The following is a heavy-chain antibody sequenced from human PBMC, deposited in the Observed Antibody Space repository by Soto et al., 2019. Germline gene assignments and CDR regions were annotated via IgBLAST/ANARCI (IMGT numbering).Heavy chain of an antibody. CDR1: EFAFSKYW. V-gene: IGHV3-74*01. CDR2: INSDGNST. D-gene: IGHD3-22*01. Sequence: PGGSLRLSCAASEFAFSKYWMHWVRQAPGKGLMWVSRINSDGNSTAYADSVKGRFTISRDNSKNTLYLQMNSLRAEDTAVYYCAKDHDNYYFEPSEIWFDPWGQGTLVTVSS. CDR3: AKDHDNYYFEPSEIWFDP. J-gene: IGHJ5*02.